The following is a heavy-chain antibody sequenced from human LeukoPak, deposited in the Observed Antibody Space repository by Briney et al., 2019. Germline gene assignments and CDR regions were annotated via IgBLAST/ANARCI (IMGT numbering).Heavy chain of an antibody. CDR2: INHSGST. CDR1: GGSFSGYY. D-gene: IGHD2-21*01. J-gene: IGHJ6*02. Sequence: SETLSLTCAVYGGSFSGYYWSWIRQPPGKGLEWIGEINHSGSTNYNPSLKSRVTISVDTSKNQFSLKLSSVTAADTAVYYCXRGLLXFPLXYYGMDVWGQGTTVTVSS. V-gene: IGHV4-34*01. CDR3: XRGLLXFPLXYYGMDV.